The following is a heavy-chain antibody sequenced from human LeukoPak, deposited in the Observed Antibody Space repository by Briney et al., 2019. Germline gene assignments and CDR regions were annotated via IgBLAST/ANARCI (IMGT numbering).Heavy chain of an antibody. CDR2: ISGSGGST. Sequence: PGGSLRLSCAASGFTFSSYAMSWVRQAPGKGLEWVSAISGSGGSTYYADSVKGRFTISRDNSKNTLYLQMNSLRAEDTAVYYCAKVRFRAAAVQRGGFDYWGQGTLVTISS. CDR1: GFTFSSYA. J-gene: IGHJ4*02. D-gene: IGHD6-13*01. CDR3: AKVRFRAAAVQRGGFDY. V-gene: IGHV3-23*01.